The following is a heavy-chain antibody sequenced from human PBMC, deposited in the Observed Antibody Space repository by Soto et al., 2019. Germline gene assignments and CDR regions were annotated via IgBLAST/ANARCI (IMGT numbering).Heavy chain of an antibody. Sequence: EVQLVESGGGLVQPGGSLRLSCAASGFTFSAYAMHWVRQAPGKGLEYVSAISSNGGSTYYANSVKGRFTISRDTSKNTLYLQMGSLRAEDMAVYYCARGGSGSYYTVDYWGQGILGTVSS. CDR2: ISSNGGST. V-gene: IGHV3-64*01. J-gene: IGHJ4*02. CDR3: ARGGSGSYYTVDY. CDR1: GFTFSAYA. D-gene: IGHD3-10*01.